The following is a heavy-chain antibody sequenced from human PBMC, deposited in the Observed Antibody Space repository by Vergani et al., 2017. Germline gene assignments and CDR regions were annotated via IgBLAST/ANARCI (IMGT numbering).Heavy chain of an antibody. D-gene: IGHD2-2*01. CDR3: ARVGYCSSTSCYAPDNWFDP. J-gene: IGHJ5*02. Sequence: QVQLQESGPGLVKTSETLSLTCTVPRGSISSYYRSGIRQPPVKGLVWIGYIYYSGSTNYNPYLKSRVTISVDTSKNQFSLKLSSVTAADTAVSYCARVGYCSSTSCYAPDNWFDPWGQGTLVTVSS. CDR1: RGSISSYY. CDR2: IYYSGST. V-gene: IGHV4-59*01.